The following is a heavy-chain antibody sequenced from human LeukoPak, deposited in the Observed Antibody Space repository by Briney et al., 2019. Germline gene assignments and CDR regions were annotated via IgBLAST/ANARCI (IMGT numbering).Heavy chain of an antibody. CDR3: ARASPLGDFWSGSTTADY. CDR1: GFTFSDYY. V-gene: IGHV3-11*04. J-gene: IGHJ4*02. D-gene: IGHD3-3*01. Sequence: GGSLRLSCAASGFTFSDYYMSWIRQAPGKGLEWVSYISSSGSTIYYADSVKGRFTISRDNAKNSLYLQMNSLRAEDTAVYYCARASPLGDFWSGSTTADYWGQGTLVTVSS. CDR2: ISSSGSTI.